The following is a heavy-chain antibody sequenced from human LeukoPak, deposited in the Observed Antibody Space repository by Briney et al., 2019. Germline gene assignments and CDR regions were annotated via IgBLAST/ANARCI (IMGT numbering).Heavy chain of an antibody. D-gene: IGHD3-9*01. J-gene: IGHJ4*02. CDR3: ARDRKAGRILTGYRY. V-gene: IGHV3-11*04. Sequence: GGSPRLLCGVWGFHYRDYYIRWIRPPPRRVVAGVSYISRSGSTKFSPAFVKGGFTISRRNAKNSLYLQMNSLRAGDTAVYYCARDRKAGRILTGYRYWGQGTLVTVSS. CDR2: ISRSGSTK. CDR1: GFHYRDYY.